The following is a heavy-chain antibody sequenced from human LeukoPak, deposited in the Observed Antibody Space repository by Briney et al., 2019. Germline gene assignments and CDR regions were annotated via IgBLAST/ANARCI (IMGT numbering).Heavy chain of an antibody. CDR2: ISSSGSTI. Sequence: GGSLRLSCAASGFTFSSYEMNWVRQAPGKGLEWVSYISSSGSTIYYADSVKGRFTISRDNAKNSLYLQMNSLRAEDTAVYYCARDRGIQLWASLDYWGQGTLVTVSS. J-gene: IGHJ4*02. V-gene: IGHV3-48*03. CDR3: ARDRGIQLWASLDY. D-gene: IGHD5-18*01. CDR1: GFTFSSYE.